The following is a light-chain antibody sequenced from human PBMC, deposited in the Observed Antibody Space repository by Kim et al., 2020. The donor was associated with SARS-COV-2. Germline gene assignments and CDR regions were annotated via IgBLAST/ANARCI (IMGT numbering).Light chain of an antibody. J-gene: IGLJ3*02. Sequence: SYELTQPPSVTVSPGQTTSITCSGDKLGDKYACWYQQKPGQSPVLVIYEDIRRPSGIPERFSGSKSGNTATLTISGTQAVDEADYYCQAWDSNSWVFGGG. V-gene: IGLV3-1*01. CDR3: QAWDSNSWV. CDR2: EDI. CDR1: KLGDKY.